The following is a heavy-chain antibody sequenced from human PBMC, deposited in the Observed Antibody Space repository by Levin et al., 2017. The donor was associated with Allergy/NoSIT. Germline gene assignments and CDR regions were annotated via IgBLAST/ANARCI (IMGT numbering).Heavy chain of an antibody. D-gene: IGHD6-19*01. CDR2: IINSGVGT. CDR1: GFTFNNYA. Sequence: GGSLRLSCAASGFTFNNYAMSWVRQAPGKGLEWVSAIINSGVGTYYADSVKGRFTISRDNSKNTMYLQMNSLRAEDTAVYFCAKDAIRGSDQPYYFDFWGQGPLVTASS. V-gene: IGHV3-23*01. J-gene: IGHJ4*02. CDR3: AKDAIRGSDQPYYFDF.